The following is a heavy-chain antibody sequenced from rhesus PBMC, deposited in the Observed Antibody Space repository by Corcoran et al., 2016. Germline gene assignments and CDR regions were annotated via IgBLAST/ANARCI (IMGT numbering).Heavy chain of an antibody. J-gene: IGHJ4*01. CDR1: GFSLSTSAMG. CDR2: IYWDDDK. Sequence: QVTLKESGPALVKPTQTLTLTCTFSGFSLSTSAMGVGLILQPPGKALEWLASIYWDDDKYYNTSLKNRLTISKDTSRNQVVLRMTNMDPVDTATYYCARVHGGTYDYWGQGVLVTVSS. CDR3: ARVHGGTYDY. D-gene: IGHD1-1*01. V-gene: IGHV2S1*01.